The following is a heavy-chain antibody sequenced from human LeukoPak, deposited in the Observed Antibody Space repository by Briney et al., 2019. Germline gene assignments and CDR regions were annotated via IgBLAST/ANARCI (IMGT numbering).Heavy chain of an antibody. Sequence: PGRSLRLSCVASGITFSSFGTHWVRQAPGKGLEWVAFIWFDGSNEYYTDSVKGRFTISRDNSKKTLYLQMNSLRAEDTAVYYCARDSPVTAGPFDPWGQGTLVTVSS. CDR1: GITFSSFG. CDR2: IWFDGSNE. V-gene: IGHV3-33*01. D-gene: IGHD4-11*01. CDR3: ARDSPVTAGPFDP. J-gene: IGHJ5*02.